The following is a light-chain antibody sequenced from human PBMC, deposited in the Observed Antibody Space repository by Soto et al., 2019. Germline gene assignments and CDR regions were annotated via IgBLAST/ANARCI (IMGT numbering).Light chain of an antibody. Sequence: EMVLTQSPTSLSLSPGERATVSCRASQSVSSYLAWYQQKPGQAPRLLIYGASSRATGIPDRFSGSGSGTDFTLTISRLEPEDFAVYYCQQYGSSPRSGFGQGTRLEIK. V-gene: IGKV3-20*01. CDR1: QSVSSY. CDR3: QQYGSSPRSG. J-gene: IGKJ5*01. CDR2: GAS.